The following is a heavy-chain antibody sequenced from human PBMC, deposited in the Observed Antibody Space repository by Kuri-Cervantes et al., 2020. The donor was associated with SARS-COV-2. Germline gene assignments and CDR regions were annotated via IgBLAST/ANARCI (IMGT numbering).Heavy chain of an antibody. CDR3: AMTPRFEYYYGMDV. CDR1: GYSISSGYY. D-gene: IGHD2-15*01. Sequence: GSLRLSCAVSGYSISSGYYWGWIRQPPGKGLEWIGSIYHSGSTNYNPSLKSRVTISVDTSKNQFSLKLSSVTAADTAVYYCAMTPRFEYYYGMDVWGQGTTVTVSS. V-gene: IGHV4-38-2*01. CDR2: IYHSGST. J-gene: IGHJ6*02.